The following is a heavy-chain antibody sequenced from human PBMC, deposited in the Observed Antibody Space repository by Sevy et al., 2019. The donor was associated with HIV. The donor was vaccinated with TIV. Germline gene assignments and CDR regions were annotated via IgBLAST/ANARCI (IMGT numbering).Heavy chain of an antibody. CDR2: VNGDGSST. Sequence: GGSLRLSCAASGFTFSSYWMHWVRQAPEKGLVWVSRVNGDGSSTTYADSVKGRFSISRDNAKNTLYLQMNSLRVEDTAVYYCARGGLGSSGWYYFDYWGQGALVTVSS. J-gene: IGHJ4*02. CDR3: ARGGLGSSGWYYFDY. D-gene: IGHD6-19*01. V-gene: IGHV3-74*01. CDR1: GFTFSSYW.